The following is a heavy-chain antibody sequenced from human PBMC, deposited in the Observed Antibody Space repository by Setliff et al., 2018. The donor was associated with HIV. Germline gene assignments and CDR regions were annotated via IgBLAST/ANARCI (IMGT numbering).Heavy chain of an antibody. V-gene: IGHV1-69*06. D-gene: IGHD6-19*01. J-gene: IGHJ6*03. CDR2: IIPIFGTA. Sequence: GASVKVSCKASGGTFSTYAISWVRQAPGHGLEWMGRIIPIFGTANYAQKFQGRVTITADKSTSTAYMELSSLRSEDTAVYYCARDGDSSGWYGYYYYMDVWGKGTTVTVSS. CDR1: GGTFSTYA. CDR3: ARDGDSSGWYGYYYYMDV.